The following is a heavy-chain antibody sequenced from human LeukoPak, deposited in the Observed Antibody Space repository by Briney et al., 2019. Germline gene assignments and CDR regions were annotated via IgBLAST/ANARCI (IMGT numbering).Heavy chain of an antibody. CDR3: ASGGWPNFDY. CDR2: IYYSGST. Sequence: KASETLSLTCTVSGGSISSSSYYWGWIRQPPGKGLEWIGSIYYSGSTYYNPSLKSRVTISVDTSKNQFSLKLSSVTAADTAVYYCASGGWPNFDYWGQGTLVTVSS. CDR1: GGSISSSSYY. D-gene: IGHD2-15*01. J-gene: IGHJ4*02. V-gene: IGHV4-39*07.